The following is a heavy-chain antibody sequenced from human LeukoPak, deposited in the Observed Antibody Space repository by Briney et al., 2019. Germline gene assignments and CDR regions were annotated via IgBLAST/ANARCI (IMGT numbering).Heavy chain of an antibody. Sequence: PSETLSLTCTVSGGSINNYYWSWIRQPPGKGLEWIGYIYYSGSTNYNPSLKSRVTISVDTSKNQFSLKLSSVTAADTALSYCARDPWRRLDYWGQGTLVTVSS. CDR1: GGSINNYY. D-gene: IGHD3-3*01. CDR3: ARDPWRRLDY. CDR2: IYYSGST. V-gene: IGHV4-59*01. J-gene: IGHJ4*02.